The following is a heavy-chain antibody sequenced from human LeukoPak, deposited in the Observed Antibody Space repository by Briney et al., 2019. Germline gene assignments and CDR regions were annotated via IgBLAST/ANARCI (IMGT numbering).Heavy chain of an antibody. Sequence: ASVKVSCKASGYTFTSYGISWVRQAPGQGLEWMGWISAYNGNTNYAQKLQGRATMTTDTSTSTAYMELRSLRPDDTAVYYCATVVPAAPPGGYYYMDVWGKGTTVTVSS. CDR3: ATVVPAAPPGGYYYMDV. J-gene: IGHJ6*03. CDR1: GYTFTSYG. CDR2: ISAYNGNT. V-gene: IGHV1-18*01. D-gene: IGHD2-2*01.